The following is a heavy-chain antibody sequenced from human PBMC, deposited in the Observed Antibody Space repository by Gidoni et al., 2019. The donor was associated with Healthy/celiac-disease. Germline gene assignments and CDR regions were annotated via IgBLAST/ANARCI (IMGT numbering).Heavy chain of an antibody. J-gene: IGHJ6*02. CDR1: GFPSRSYA. D-gene: IGHD5-18*01. CDR2: ISDDGSNN. V-gene: IGHV3-30-3*01. CDR3: ARELQLWLQLYYYYYGMDV. Sequence: QVQLVESGGGVVQPGRSLRLSWAATGFPSRSYALHLVRQAPGKGLEWVAVISDDGSNNYYADSVKGRFTISRDNSKNTLYLQMNSLRAEDTAVYYCARELQLWLQLYYYYYGMDVWGQGTTVTVSS.